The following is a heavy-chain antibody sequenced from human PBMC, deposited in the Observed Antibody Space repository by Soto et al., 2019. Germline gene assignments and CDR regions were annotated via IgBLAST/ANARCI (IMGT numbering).Heavy chain of an antibody. Sequence: SETLSLTCSVSGGSVSDKTYYWSWIRQPPGKRLEWIGYVYYSGTTNYNPSLKSRVTISVDLSKNRFSLRLSSVTTADTALYYCARTTAVPNTLRSRSFFHYWGQATLVTVSS. J-gene: IGHJ4*02. CDR3: ARTTAVPNTLRSRSFFHY. V-gene: IGHV4-61*01. CDR1: GGSVSDKTYY. D-gene: IGHD4-17*01. CDR2: VYYSGTT.